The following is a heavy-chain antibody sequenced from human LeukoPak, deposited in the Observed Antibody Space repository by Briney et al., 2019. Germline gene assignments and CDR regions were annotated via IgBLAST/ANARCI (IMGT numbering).Heavy chain of an antibody. CDR3: ARLEWELNFDY. D-gene: IGHD1-26*01. CDR2: SGNT. Sequence: SETLSLTCTVSGVSISTSYWSWIRQPPGKGLEWIGYSGNTNHNPSLESRVTISVDTSKNQFSLKLSSVTAADTAVYYCARLEWELNFDYWGQGTLVTVSS. J-gene: IGHJ4*02. CDR1: GVSISTSY. V-gene: IGHV4-59*08.